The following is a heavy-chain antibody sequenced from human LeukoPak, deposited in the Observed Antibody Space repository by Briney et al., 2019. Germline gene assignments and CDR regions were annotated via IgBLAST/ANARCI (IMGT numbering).Heavy chain of an antibody. V-gene: IGHV3-23*01. D-gene: IGHD3-10*01. Sequence: GGSLRLSCAASGLTSSSYAMSWVRQAPGKGLEWVSAITGSGGSTYYADSVKGRFTISRDNSKNTLYLRMNSLRAGDAAVYYCTKVLGFGENNYYYYGMDVWGQGTTVTVSS. J-gene: IGHJ6*01. CDR3: TKVLGFGENNYYYYGMDV. CDR2: ITGSGGST. CDR1: GLTSSSYA.